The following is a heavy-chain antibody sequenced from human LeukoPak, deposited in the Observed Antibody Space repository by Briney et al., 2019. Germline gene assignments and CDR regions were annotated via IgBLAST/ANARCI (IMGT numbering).Heavy chain of an antibody. CDR1: GGSFSVYY. V-gene: IGHV4-34*01. J-gene: IGHJ4*02. CDR2: INHSGST. D-gene: IGHD6-6*01. Sequence: SETLSLTCADYGGSFSVYYWSWIRQPPGKGLEWIGEINHSGSTNYNPSLKSRVTISVDTSKNQFSLKLSSVTAADTAVYYCARGPGYSSSSTFDYWGQGTLVTVS. CDR3: ARGPGYSSSSTFDY.